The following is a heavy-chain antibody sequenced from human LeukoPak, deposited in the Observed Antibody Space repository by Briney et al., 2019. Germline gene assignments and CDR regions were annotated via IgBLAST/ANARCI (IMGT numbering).Heavy chain of an antibody. Sequence: GGSLRLPCAASGFTFSDFSMNWVRQAPGKGLEWVSYISSTGSTIYYEDSVKGRFAISRDNAKNSLYLQMSSLRAEDTAVYYCARDLDPDYWGQGTLVTVSS. CDR1: GFTFSDFS. D-gene: IGHD1-1*01. J-gene: IGHJ4*02. CDR2: ISSTGSTI. CDR3: ARDLDPDY. V-gene: IGHV3-48*01.